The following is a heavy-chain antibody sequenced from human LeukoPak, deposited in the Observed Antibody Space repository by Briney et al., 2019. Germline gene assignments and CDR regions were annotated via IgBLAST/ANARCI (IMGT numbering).Heavy chain of an antibody. Sequence: ASVKVSCKASGYTFTSYDINWVRQATGQGLEWMGWMNPNSGNTGYAQKFQGRVTMTRNTSISTAYMELSSLRSEDTAVYYCAREGSNYGGLYYGVDVWGQGTTVTVSS. D-gene: IGHD4-11*01. CDR2: MNPNSGNT. CDR1: GYTFTSYD. CDR3: AREGSNYGGLYYGVDV. V-gene: IGHV1-8*01. J-gene: IGHJ6*02.